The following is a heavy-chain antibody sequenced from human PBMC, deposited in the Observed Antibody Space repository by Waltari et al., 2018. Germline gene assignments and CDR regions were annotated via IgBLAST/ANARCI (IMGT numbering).Heavy chain of an antibody. D-gene: IGHD3-22*01. V-gene: IGHV3-48*01. Sequence: EVQLVESGGALVQPGGSLRLSCEASGFPFSSYSMTWVRKGPGRGLEFVSHIGRTVAIRHADSGRGRLTISRDNAKNALFREMTSLRAEDTALYYCARDARFESSGYDYFFDHWGQGTLVTVSS. CDR3: ARDARFESSGYDYFFDH. J-gene: IGHJ4*02. CDR1: GFPFSSYS. CDR2: IGRTVAI.